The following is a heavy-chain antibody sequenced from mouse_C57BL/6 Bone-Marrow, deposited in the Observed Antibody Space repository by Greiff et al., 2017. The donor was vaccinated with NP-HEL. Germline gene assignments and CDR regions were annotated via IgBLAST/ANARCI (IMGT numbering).Heavy chain of an antibody. CDR3: AGGLIYYYGSPYYFDY. Sequence: VQLQQSGPGLVKPSQSLFLTCSITGFPITSGYYWIWIRQSPGKPLEWMGYITHSGETFYNPSLQSPISITRETSKNQFFLQLNSVTTEDTAMYYCAGGLIYYYGSPYYFDYWGQGTTLTVSS. J-gene: IGHJ2*01. D-gene: IGHD1-1*01. V-gene: IGHV12-3*01. CDR1: GFPITSGYY. CDR2: ITHSGET.